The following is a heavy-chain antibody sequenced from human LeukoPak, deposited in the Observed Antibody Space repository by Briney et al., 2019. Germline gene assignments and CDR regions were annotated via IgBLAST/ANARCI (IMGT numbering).Heavy chain of an antibody. D-gene: IGHD3-16*02. CDR2: IKQDGSEK. V-gene: IGHV3-7*01. CDR3: ARRLYYDYVWGSYRYKYYFDY. Sequence: GGSLRLSCAASGFTFSSYWMSGVRQAPGKGLGWVANIKQDGSEKYYVESVKDRLTISRENAKNSLYLQMHSLRAEDTAVYYCARRLYYDYVWGSYRYKYYFDYWGQGTLVTVSS. CDR1: GFTFSSYW. J-gene: IGHJ4*02.